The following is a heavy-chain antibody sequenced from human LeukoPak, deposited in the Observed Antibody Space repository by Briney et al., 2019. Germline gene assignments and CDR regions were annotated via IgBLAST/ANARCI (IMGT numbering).Heavy chain of an antibody. CDR1: AFTFSSYA. CDR2: ISGSGGST. Sequence: GGSLRLSCAASAFTFSSYAMSWVRQAPGKGLEWVSAISGSGGSTYYAGSVKGRFTISRDNSKNTLYLQMHSLRAEDTAVYYCAKRWEDYGGNLPGPWGQGTLVTVSS. J-gene: IGHJ5*02. D-gene: IGHD4-23*01. CDR3: AKRWEDYGGNLPGP. V-gene: IGHV3-23*01.